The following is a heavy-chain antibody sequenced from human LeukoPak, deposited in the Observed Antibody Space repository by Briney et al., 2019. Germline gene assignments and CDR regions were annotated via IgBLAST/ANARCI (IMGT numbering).Heavy chain of an antibody. V-gene: IGHV4-59*08. J-gene: IGHJ4*02. CDR3: ATAVIDDYFDY. CDR2: IYYSGST. Sequence: SETLSLTCTVSGGSISSYYWSWIRQPPGKGLEWIGYIYYSGSTNYNPSLKSRVTISVDTSKNQFSLKLSSVTAADTAVYYCATAVIDDYFDYWGQGTLVTVSS. CDR1: GGSISSYY.